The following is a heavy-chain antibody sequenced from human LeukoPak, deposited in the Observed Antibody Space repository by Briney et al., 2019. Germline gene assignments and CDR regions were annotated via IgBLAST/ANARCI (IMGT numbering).Heavy chain of an antibody. V-gene: IGHV1-24*01. J-gene: IGHJ4*02. D-gene: IGHD4-17*01. CDR3: AAGYGDFFDF. Sequence: ASVKVSCKVSEYTLSEVFMHWVRQAPGKGLEWMGGFKPEEGESVYAQKFQGRVIMTEDTPTDTAYMELTSLKSEDTAVYYCAAGYGDFFDFWGQGTLVTVSS. CDR1: EYTLSEVF. CDR2: FKPEEGES.